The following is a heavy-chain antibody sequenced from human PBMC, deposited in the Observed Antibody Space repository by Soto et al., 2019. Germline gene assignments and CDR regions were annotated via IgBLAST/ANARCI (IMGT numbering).Heavy chain of an antibody. V-gene: IGHV4-31*03. D-gene: IGHD3-22*01. CDR1: GGSISSGFYY. J-gene: IGHJ4*02. CDR3: ASHSSGYIFDY. CDR2: IYYSGST. Sequence: SETLSLTCPVSGGSISSGFYYWSWIRQHPGKGLEWIGYIYYSGSTYYNPSLKSRVTISVDTSKNQFSLKLSSVTAADTAVYYCASHSSGYIFDYWGQGTLVTVSS.